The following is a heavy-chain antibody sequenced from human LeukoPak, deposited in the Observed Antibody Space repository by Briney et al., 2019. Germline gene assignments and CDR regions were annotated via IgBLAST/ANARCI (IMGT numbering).Heavy chain of an antibody. J-gene: IGHJ6*03. CDR2: INLRGGT. Sequence: SEGLSVTSALYVGSFSDDNWCCICESPHKRVWCVGQINLRGGTNYNPSPKSQVTISVDTSKNQFSLKVSFVAAADTAVYFCARVGYRYVINDWSRIGLGAYATKYYSHMDVWDKGTTVTVSS. CDR1: VGSFSDDN. CDR3: ARVGYRYVINDWSRIGLGAYATKYYSHMDV. D-gene: IGHD5-12*01. V-gene: IGHV4-34*01.